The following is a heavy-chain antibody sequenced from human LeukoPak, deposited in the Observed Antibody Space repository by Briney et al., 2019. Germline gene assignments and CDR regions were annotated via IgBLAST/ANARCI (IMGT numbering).Heavy chain of an antibody. CDR1: GGSISSYY. J-gene: IGHJ4*02. V-gene: IGHV4-59*08. CDR2: IYYSGST. Sequence: SETLSLTCTVSGGSISSYYWSWIRQPPRKGLEWIGNIYYSGSTNYNPSLKSRVTISVDTSKNQFSLKLSSVTAADTAVYFCARRAYSAAYWKHFDYWGQGTLVTVSS. D-gene: IGHD1-1*01. CDR3: ARRAYSAAYWKHFDY.